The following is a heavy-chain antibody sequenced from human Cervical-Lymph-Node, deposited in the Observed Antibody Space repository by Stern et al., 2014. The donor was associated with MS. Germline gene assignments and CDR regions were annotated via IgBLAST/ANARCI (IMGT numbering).Heavy chain of an antibody. V-gene: IGHV3-73*02. D-gene: IGHD2-8*01. J-gene: IGHJ6*02. CDR2: IRSKSNAYST. CDR1: GVAFSDSA. CDR3: PSLGTIVLNGMDV. Sequence: EMQLVESGGGLVQPGGSLTLSCAASGVAFSDSAMHWVSQASGKGLEWVGRIRSKSNAYSTVYAASVKGSFISSRYDSKNTAFLQMNSLKTEDTAVYYCPSLGTIVLNGMDVWGQGTTVTVSS.